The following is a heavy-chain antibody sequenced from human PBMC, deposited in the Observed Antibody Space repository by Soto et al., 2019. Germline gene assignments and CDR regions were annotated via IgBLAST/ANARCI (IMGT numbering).Heavy chain of an antibody. CDR2: IYYSGST. D-gene: IGHD2-15*01. J-gene: IGHJ4*02. CDR1: GGSISSYY. V-gene: IGHV4-59*08. CDR3: ARSYVYWSGGSCYYHYFDY. Sequence: SETLSLTCTVSGGSISSYYWSWIRQPPGKGLEWIGYIYYSGSTNYNPSLKSRVTISVDTSKNQFSLKLSSVTAADTAVYYCARSYVYWSGGSCYYHYFDYWGQGTLVIVSS.